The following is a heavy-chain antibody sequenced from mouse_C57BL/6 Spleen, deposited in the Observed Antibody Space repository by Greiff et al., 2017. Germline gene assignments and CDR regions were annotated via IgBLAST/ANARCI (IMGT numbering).Heavy chain of an antibody. D-gene: IGHD1-1*01. CDR1: GYTFTDYN. V-gene: IGHV1-22*01. J-gene: IGHJ4*01. CDR2: INPNNGGT. Sequence: VQLQQSGPELVKPGASVKMSCKASGYTFTDYNMHWVKQSHGKSLEWIGYINPNNGGTSYNQKFKGKATLTVNKSSSTAYMELRSLTSEDSAVYYCAREEYYGSPRGYAMDYWGQGTSVTVSS. CDR3: AREEYYGSPRGYAMDY.